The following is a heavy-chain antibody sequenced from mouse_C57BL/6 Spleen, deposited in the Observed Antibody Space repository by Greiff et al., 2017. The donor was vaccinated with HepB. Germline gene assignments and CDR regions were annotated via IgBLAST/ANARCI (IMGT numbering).Heavy chain of an antibody. J-gene: IGHJ4*01. CDR2: IYPGDGDT. V-gene: IGHV1-82*01. CDR1: GYAFSSSW. D-gene: IGHD2-1*01. CDR3: ARFYGNYDYAMDY. Sequence: QVQLQQSGPELVKPGASVKISCKASGYAFSSSWMNWVKQRPGKGLEWIGRIYPGDGDTNYNGKFKGKATLTADKSSSTAYMQLSSLTSEDSAVYFCARFYGNYDYAMDYWGQGTSVTVSS.